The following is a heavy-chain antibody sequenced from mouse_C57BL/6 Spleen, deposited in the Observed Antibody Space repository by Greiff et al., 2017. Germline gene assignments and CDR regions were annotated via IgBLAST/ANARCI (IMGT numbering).Heavy chain of an antibody. CDR3: AREGEIYYGYDDYAMDY. V-gene: IGHV3-6*01. CDR2: ISYDGSN. CDR1: GYSITSGYY. D-gene: IGHD2-2*01. Sequence: EVKLVESGPGLVKPSQSLSLTCSVPGYSITSGYYWNWIRQFPGNKLEWMGYISYDGSNNYNPSLKNRISITRDTSKNQFFLKLNSVTTEDTATYYCAREGEIYYGYDDYAMDYWGQGTSVTVSS. J-gene: IGHJ4*01.